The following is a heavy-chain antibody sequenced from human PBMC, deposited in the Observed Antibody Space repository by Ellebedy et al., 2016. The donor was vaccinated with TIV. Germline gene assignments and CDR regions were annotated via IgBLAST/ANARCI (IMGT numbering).Heavy chain of an antibody. CDR1: GYIFTSYW. Sequence: GESLKISCEGSGYIFTSYWISWVRQMPGKGLEWMGGIDPSDSYTSISPSFQGHVTISADKSIRTAYLQWSSLKASDTAIYYCAIAAYSSSWYRGWGQGTLVTVSS. V-gene: IGHV5-10-1*01. CDR3: AIAAYSSSWYRG. J-gene: IGHJ4*02. D-gene: IGHD6-13*01. CDR2: IDPSDSYT.